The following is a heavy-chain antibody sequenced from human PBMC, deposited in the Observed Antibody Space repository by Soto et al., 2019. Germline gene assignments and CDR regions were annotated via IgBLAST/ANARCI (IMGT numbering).Heavy chain of an antibody. CDR1: GFTFSSYA. D-gene: IGHD4-17*01. V-gene: IGHV3-30*04. CDR3: ARELSYGDLTDY. CDR2: ISYDGRNK. J-gene: IGHJ4*02. Sequence: QVPLVESGGGVVQPGRSLRLSCAASGFTFSSYAMHWVRQAPGKGLEWVAVISYDGRNKYYADSVKGRVTISRDNSKNTLYLQMNSLRAEDTAVYYCARELSYGDLTDYWGQGTLVTVSS.